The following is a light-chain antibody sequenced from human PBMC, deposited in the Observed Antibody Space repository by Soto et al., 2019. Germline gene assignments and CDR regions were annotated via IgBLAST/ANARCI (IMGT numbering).Light chain of an antibody. J-gene: IGKJ1*01. CDR2: DAS. Sequence: EIKITQSPSSLSASVADTVTINCQASQDSRPYLNWYQQKPGKALKLLIYDASNLHPGVPSRFRGSGSGTEFSFNITSLQPEDVATYYCQQYDDYPITFGQGTKV. V-gene: IGKV1-33*01. CDR3: QQYDDYPIT. CDR1: QDSRPY.